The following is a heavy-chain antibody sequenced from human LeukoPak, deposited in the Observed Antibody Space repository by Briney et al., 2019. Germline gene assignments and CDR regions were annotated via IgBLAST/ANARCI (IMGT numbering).Heavy chain of an antibody. Sequence: SVKVSYKASGGTFSSYAISWVRQAPGQGLEWMGGIIPIFGTANNAQKFQGRVTITTDESTSTAYMELSSLRSEDTAVYYCARDLPPIGYFQHWGRAPWSPSPQ. J-gene: IGHJ1*01. CDR2: IIPIFGTA. V-gene: IGHV1-69*05. CDR1: GGTFSSYA. CDR3: ARDLPPIGYFQH.